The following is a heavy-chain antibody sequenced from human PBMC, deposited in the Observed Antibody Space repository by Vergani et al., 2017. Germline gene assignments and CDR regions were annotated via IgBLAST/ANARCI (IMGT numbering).Heavy chain of an antibody. CDR3: VKDAGSYEYFFDS. CDR2: ITGGGGST. D-gene: IGHD1-26*01. CDR1: GFTFSTYA. V-gene: IGHV3-23*01. J-gene: IGHJ4*02. Sequence: EVQLLESGGSLKQPGGSVRLSCAASGFTFSTYAMHWVRQAPGKGLEWVSAITGGGGSTYYADSFKGRFIISRDNSRDTLYLQMNSLRPEDTATYYCVKDAGSYEYFFDSWCEQALVTVSS.